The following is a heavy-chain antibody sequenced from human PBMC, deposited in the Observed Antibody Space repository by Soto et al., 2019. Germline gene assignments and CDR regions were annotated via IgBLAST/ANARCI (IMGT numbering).Heavy chain of an antibody. D-gene: IGHD3-22*01. CDR3: AKGSPVGSYYGSSGLDY. Sequence: EVQLLESGGGLVQPGGSLRLSCAASGFTFSNYAINWVRQAPGKGLEWVSVISGSGGSTYYADSVKGRFTVSRDNSKNTLDLQMKSLRAEDTAVYYCAKGSPVGSYYGSSGLDYWGQGTLVTVSS. V-gene: IGHV3-23*01. CDR1: GFTFSNYA. CDR2: ISGSGGST. J-gene: IGHJ4*02.